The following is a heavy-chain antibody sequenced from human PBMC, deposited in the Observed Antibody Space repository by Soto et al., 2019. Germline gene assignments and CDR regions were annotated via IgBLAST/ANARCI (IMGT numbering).Heavy chain of an antibody. CDR2: IYDSGST. CDR3: ARDGGMVGAEGAFDI. CDR1: GGSVSSGSYY. V-gene: IGHV4-61*01. J-gene: IGHJ3*02. D-gene: IGHD1-26*01. Sequence: PSETLSLTCTVSGGSVSSGSYYWSWIRQPPGKGLEWIGYIYDSGSTNNNPSLKSRVTISVDTSKNQFSLKLSSVTAADTAVYYCARDGGMVGAEGAFDIWGQGTMVTV.